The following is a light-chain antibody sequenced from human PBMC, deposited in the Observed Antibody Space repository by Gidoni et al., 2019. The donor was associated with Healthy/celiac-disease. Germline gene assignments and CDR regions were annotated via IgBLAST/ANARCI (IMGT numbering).Light chain of an antibody. V-gene: IGLV2-14*01. J-gene: IGLJ2*01. CDR1: SSDGGGYNY. Sequence: QSALTQPASVSGSPGRSIPISCTGTSSDGGGYNYVSWYQQHPGKAPKLMIYDVSNRPSGVSNRFSGSKSGNTASLTISGLQAEDEADYYCSSYTSSSTLVFGGGTKLTVL. CDR2: DVS. CDR3: SSYTSSSTLV.